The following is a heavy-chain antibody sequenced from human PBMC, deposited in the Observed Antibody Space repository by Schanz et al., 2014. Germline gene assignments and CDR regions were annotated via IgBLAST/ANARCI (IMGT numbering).Heavy chain of an antibody. Sequence: QVQLVQSGAEMKKPGASVKVSCKASGYTFTGYYMHWVRQAPGQGLEWMGMINPSGGSTTYAQKFQGRVTMTRDTSTSTVYMDLSSLRPEDTAVYYCARGYGDSPTDFWGQGTLVTVSS. J-gene: IGHJ4*02. D-gene: IGHD4-17*01. CDR3: ARGYGDSPTDF. CDR2: INPSGGST. CDR1: GYTFTGYY. V-gene: IGHV1-46*01.